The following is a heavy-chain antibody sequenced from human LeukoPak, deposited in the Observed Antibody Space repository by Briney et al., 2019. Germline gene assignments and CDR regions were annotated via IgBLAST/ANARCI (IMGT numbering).Heavy chain of an antibody. CDR1: GYTFTSYG. CDR3: ARESAAAGNNHINWFDP. D-gene: IGHD6-13*01. J-gene: IGHJ5*02. Sequence: AASVKVSCKASGYTFTSYGISWVRQAPGQGLEWMGWISAYNGNTNYAQKLQGRVTMTTDTSTSTAYMELRSLRSDDTAVYYCARESAAAGNNHINWFDPWGQGTLVTVSS. V-gene: IGHV1-18*01. CDR2: ISAYNGNT.